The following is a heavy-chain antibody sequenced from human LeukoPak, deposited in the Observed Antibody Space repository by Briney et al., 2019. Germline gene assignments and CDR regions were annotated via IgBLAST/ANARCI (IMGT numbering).Heavy chain of an antibody. CDR3: ARDRGAAAGN. V-gene: IGHV3-74*01. D-gene: IGHD6-13*01. CDR1: GLTFSSYW. J-gene: IGHJ4*02. Sequence: PGRSLRLSCAASGLTFSSYWMNWVRQAPGKGLVWVSRIASDGSSTTYADSVKGRFSISRDNAKNTVYLQMDSLRAEDTAVYYCARDRGAAAGNWGQGTLVTVSS. CDR2: IASDGSST.